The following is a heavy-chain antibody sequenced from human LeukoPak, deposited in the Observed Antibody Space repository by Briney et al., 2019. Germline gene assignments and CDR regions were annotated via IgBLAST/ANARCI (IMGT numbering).Heavy chain of an antibody. CDR3: ARGQRNEYYDFWSDDYMDV. CDR1: GGTFIPYG. D-gene: IGHD3-3*01. Sequence: SVNVSFKASGGTFIPYGINWVRQAPGQGPEWMGGIIPILGTANYAQKFKGRVTITADESSSTVYMELSSLRSEDTAVYYCARGQRNEYYDFWSDDYMDVWGKGTTITVSS. V-gene: IGHV1-69*01. CDR2: IIPILGTA. J-gene: IGHJ6*03.